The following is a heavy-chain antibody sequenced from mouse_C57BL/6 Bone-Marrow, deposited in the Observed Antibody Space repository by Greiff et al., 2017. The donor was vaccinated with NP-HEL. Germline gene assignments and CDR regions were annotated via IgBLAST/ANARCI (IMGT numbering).Heavy chain of an antibody. Sequence: EVMLVESGGGLVQPGGSLKLSCAASGFTFSDYGMAWVRQAPRKGPEWVAFISNLAYSIYYADTVTGRFTISRENAKNTLYLEMSSLRSEDTAMYYCARRDYGSRGAMDYWGQGTSVTVSS. CDR3: ARRDYGSRGAMDY. D-gene: IGHD1-1*01. CDR2: ISNLAYSI. V-gene: IGHV5-15*01. CDR1: GFTFSDYG. J-gene: IGHJ4*01.